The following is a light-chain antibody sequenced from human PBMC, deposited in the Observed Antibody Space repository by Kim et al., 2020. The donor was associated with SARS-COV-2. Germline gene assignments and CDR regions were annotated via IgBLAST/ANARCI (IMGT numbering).Light chain of an antibody. Sequence: EAPGKKARSTCGGNNIGSKSVHWYQQKPGEAPVLVIYYDSDRPSGIPERFSGYNSGNTATLTISRVEAGDEADYYCQVWDSSSVVFGGGTQLTVL. J-gene: IGLJ2*01. CDR1: NIGSKS. CDR3: QVWDSSSVV. V-gene: IGLV3-21*04. CDR2: YDS.